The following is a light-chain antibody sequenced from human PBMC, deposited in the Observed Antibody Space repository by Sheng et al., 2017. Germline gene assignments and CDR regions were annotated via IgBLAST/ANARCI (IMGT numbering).Light chain of an antibody. Sequence: DIQMTQSPSTLYASVGDRVTITCRASQSIGSWLAWYQQKPGKAPKLLIYKASILESVVPSRFSGSGSGTEFTLTISSLQPDDFATYYCQQYDNDPLTFGGGTKVEIK. J-gene: IGKJ4*01. CDR1: QSIGSW. V-gene: IGKV1-5*03. CDR2: KAS. CDR3: QQYDNDPLT.